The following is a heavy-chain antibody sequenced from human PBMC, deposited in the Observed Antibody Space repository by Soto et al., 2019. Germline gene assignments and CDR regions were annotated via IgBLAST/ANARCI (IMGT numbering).Heavy chain of an antibody. Sequence: KQSQTLSLTCAISGDSVSSNSAAWNWIRQSPSRGLEWLGRTYYRSKWYNDYAVSVKSRITINPDTSKNQFPLQLNSVTPEDTAVYYCARDALKHVLRFLEPNFDYYYGMDVWGQGTTVTVSS. CDR3: ARDALKHVLRFLEPNFDYYYGMDV. CDR2: TYYRSKWYN. D-gene: IGHD3-3*01. V-gene: IGHV6-1*01. CDR1: GDSVSSNSAA. J-gene: IGHJ6*02.